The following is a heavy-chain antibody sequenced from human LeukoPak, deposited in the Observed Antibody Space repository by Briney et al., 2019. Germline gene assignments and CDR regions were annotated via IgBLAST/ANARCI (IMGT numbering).Heavy chain of an antibody. V-gene: IGHV3-30*18. Sequence: GGSLRLSCAASGFSCSNYGMHWVRQAPGKGLEWVAMISYDGKSQHYGDSVKGRFTISRDNSENTVHLQINSLRPEDSAIYYCAKDLYGGGWYNYFDPWGQGTRVTVSS. CDR1: GFSCSNYG. CDR2: ISYDGKSQ. J-gene: IGHJ5*02. D-gene: IGHD6-19*01. CDR3: AKDLYGGGWYNYFDP.